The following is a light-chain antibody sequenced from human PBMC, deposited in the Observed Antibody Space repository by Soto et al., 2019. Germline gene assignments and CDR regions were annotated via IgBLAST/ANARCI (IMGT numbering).Light chain of an antibody. Sequence: EIVLTQSPGTLSVSPGDRVTLSCRASQSVGTNVAWYQQRPGQAPRLLIYGASVRASGIPTRFSGSGSETEFTLTVTSLQAEDFAIYYCQQWVRWTFGQGTRLELK. CDR3: QQWVRWT. V-gene: IGKV3-15*01. CDR1: QSVGTN. J-gene: IGKJ1*01. CDR2: GAS.